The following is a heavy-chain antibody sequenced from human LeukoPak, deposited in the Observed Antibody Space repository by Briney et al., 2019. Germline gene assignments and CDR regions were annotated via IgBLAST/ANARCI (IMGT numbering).Heavy chain of an antibody. CDR2: ITSSSTYI. V-gene: IGHV3-21*01. J-gene: IGHJ4*02. CDR3: ARGWIQLWLFDY. D-gene: IGHD5-18*01. Sequence: GGSLRLSCAASGFTFSSYNMNWVRQAPGKGLEWVSSITSSSTYIYYADSVRGRFTISRDNAKNSLYLQMNSLRAEDTAVYYCARGWIQLWLFDYWGQGTLVTVSS. CDR1: GFTFSSYN.